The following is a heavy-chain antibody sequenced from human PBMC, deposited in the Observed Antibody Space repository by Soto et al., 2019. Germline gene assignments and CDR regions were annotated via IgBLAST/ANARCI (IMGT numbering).Heavy chain of an antibody. CDR3: ARSTTVVTPGWFDP. J-gene: IGHJ5*02. V-gene: IGHV4-39*07. CDR1: GGSISSSSYY. D-gene: IGHD4-17*01. Sequence: SETLSLTCTVSGGSISSSSYYWGWIRQHPGKGLEWIGEINHSGTTNYNPSLKSRVTISVDTSKNQFSLKLSSVTAADTAVYYCARSTTVVTPGWFDPWGQGTLVTVSS. CDR2: INHSGTT.